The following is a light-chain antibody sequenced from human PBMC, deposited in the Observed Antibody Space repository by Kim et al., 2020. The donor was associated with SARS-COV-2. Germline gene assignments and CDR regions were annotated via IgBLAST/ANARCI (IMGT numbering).Light chain of an antibody. Sequence: SVSRGERAPLSWRARQYVHDYFAGYKQNPGQAPGLLIYDASNRDTGIPARFSGSGSGRDFTLTISRIEPEDFAVYYCQQRRIWQYTFGKGTKLEI. J-gene: IGKJ2*01. V-gene: IGKV3-11*02. CDR1: QYVHDY. CDR2: DAS. CDR3: QQRRIWQYT.